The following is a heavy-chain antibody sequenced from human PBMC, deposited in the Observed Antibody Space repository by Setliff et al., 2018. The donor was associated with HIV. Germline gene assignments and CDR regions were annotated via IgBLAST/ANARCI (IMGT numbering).Heavy chain of an antibody. CDR3: ARGTTSITFDY. D-gene: IGHD1-1*01. J-gene: IGHJ4*02. CDR1: GSSFGSGIYY. CDR2: ISYSGST. V-gene: IGHV4-31*03. Sequence: RLSETLSLTCNVSGSSFGSGIYYWTWIRQQPGKGLEWIGYISYSGSTYYNPSLKSRLTMSIDTSKSHFSLNLNSVTAADTAVYYCARGTTSITFDYWSQGTLVTVS.